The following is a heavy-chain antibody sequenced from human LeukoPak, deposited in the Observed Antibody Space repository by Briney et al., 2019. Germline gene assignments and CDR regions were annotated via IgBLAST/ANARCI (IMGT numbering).Heavy chain of an antibody. CDR3: ARVAYGITIFGVVMTYYMDV. V-gene: IGHV4-4*07. CDR2: IYTSGST. J-gene: IGHJ6*03. D-gene: IGHD3-3*01. Sequence: SETLSLTCTVSGGSISSYYWSWIRQPAGKGLEWIGRIYTSGSTTYNPSLKSRVTMSVDTSKNQFSLKLSSVTAADTAVYYCARVAYGITIFGVVMTYYMDVWGKGTTVTASS. CDR1: GGSISSYY.